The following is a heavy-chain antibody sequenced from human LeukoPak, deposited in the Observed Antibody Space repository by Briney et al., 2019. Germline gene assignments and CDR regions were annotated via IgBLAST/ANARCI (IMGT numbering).Heavy chain of an antibody. CDR1: GFSFENYN. CDR2: INVITGYI. J-gene: IGHJ4*02. Sequence: PGGSLRLSCAASGFSFENYNMNWVRQAPGKGLEWVAYINVITGYIYYADSLKGRFTISRDNSKNTLYLQMNSLRAEDTAVYYCAKIWADSSGYPIDYWGQGTLVTVSS. D-gene: IGHD3-22*01. CDR3: AKIWADSSGYPIDY. V-gene: IGHV3-21*04.